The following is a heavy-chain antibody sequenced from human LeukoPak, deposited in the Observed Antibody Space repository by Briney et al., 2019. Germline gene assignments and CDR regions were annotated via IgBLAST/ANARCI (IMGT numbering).Heavy chain of an antibody. CDR1: GGSISSGSYY. CDR3: ARGRSDFWSGYYWRVYYYMDV. V-gene: IGHV4-61*02. Sequence: PSETLSLTCTVSGGSISSGSYYWSWIRQPAGKGLEWIGRIYTSGSTNYNPSLKSRVTMSVDTSKNQFSLKLSSVTAADTAVYYCARGRSDFWSGYYWRVYYYMDVWGKGTTVTVSS. CDR2: IYTSGST. D-gene: IGHD3-3*01. J-gene: IGHJ6*03.